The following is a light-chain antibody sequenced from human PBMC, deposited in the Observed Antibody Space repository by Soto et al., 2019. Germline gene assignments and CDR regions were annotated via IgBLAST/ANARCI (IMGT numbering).Light chain of an antibody. CDR2: GAS. CDR1: QSLSTN. V-gene: IGKV3-15*01. J-gene: IGKJ3*01. Sequence: ERVMTQSPATLSVSPGERATLSCRASQSLSTNLAWYQQKPGQAPRLLIYGASTRATGIPARFSGSGAGTEFTITISSLQSEDFAVYYCQQYNGWPPLFGPGTKVDIK. CDR3: QQYNGWPPL.